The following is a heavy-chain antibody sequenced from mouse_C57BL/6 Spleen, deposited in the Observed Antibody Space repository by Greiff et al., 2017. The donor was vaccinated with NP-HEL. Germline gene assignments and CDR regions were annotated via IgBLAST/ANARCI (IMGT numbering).Heavy chain of an antibody. Sequence: EVKLVESGPGLVKPSQSLSLTCSVTGYSITSGYYWNWIRQFPGNKLEWMGYISYDGSNNYNPSLKNRISITRDTAKNQFFLKVKSVTTEDTATYYGARDGDIYDGYYGFAYWGQGTLVTVSA. V-gene: IGHV3-6*01. CDR2: ISYDGSN. CDR3: ARDGDIYDGYYGFAY. J-gene: IGHJ3*01. CDR1: GYSITSGYY. D-gene: IGHD2-3*01.